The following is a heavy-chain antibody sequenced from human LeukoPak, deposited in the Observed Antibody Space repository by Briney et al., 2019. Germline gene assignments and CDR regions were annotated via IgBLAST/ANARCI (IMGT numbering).Heavy chain of an antibody. Sequence: GGSLRLSCAASGFTFSSYAMSWVRQAPGKGLEWVSVIYSGGSTYYADSVKGRFTISRDNSKNTLYLQMNSLRAEDTAVYYCARANDWLPYFDYWGQGTLVTVSS. J-gene: IGHJ4*02. CDR1: GFTFSSYA. D-gene: IGHD5-18*01. V-gene: IGHV3-53*01. CDR2: IYSGGST. CDR3: ARANDWLPYFDY.